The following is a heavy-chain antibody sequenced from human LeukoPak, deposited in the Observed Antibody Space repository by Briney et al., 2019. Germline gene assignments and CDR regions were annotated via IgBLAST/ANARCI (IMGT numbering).Heavy chain of an antibody. V-gene: IGHV3-7*01. D-gene: IGHD2-15*01. CDR1: GFTFSNYW. CDR2: TKPDGSAE. Sequence: GGTLRLSCAASGFTFSNYWMGWVRQAPGQGLEREAKTKPDGSAEYYADSVRGRFTTSRDNANNLLYLQMNRLTAEDTAVYYCARDGGLKTNFDLWGQGTLFTVSS. J-gene: IGHJ4*02. CDR3: ARDGGLKTNFDL.